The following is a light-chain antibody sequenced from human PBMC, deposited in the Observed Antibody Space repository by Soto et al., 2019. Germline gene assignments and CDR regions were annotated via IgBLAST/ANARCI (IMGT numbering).Light chain of an antibody. CDR1: QDIRNE. J-gene: IGKJ2*01. CDR2: GAS. Sequence: AIQMTQSPSSLSASVGDRVTITCRASQDIRNELGWYQQKSGTSPKLLIYGASNLQSGVPSRFSGSGSGTDFTLTISSLQPADFATYYCLQDYNYPRTFGQGTNLEI. CDR3: LQDYNYPRT. V-gene: IGKV1-6*01.